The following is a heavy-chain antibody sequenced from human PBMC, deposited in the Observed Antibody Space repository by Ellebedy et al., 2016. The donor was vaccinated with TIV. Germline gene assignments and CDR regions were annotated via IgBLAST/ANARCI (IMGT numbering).Heavy chain of an antibody. CDR3: VVGLFHP. V-gene: IGHV1-8*01. J-gene: IGHJ5*02. D-gene: IGHD3/OR15-3a*01. Sequence: AASVKVSCKASGYTFTDYDINWVRQATGQGLEYLGWMKPGSGNTGYAQKFEGRVTMTRNTSTSTAYMELSSLRSDDTAVYYCVVGLFHPWGQGTLVPVSS. CDR1: GYTFTDYD. CDR2: MKPGSGNT.